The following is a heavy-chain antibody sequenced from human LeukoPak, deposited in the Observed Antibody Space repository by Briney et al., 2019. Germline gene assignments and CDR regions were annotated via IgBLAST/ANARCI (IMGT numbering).Heavy chain of an antibody. D-gene: IGHD6-13*01. CDR1: GGSISSYY. CDR3: ASGGYSSSWYVY. V-gene: IGHV4-59*01. CDR2: IYYSGST. J-gene: IGHJ4*02. Sequence: PSETLSLTCTDSGGSISSYYWSWIRQPPGKGLEWIGYIYYSGSTNYNPSLKSRVTISVDTSKNQFSLKLSSVTAADTAVYYCASGGYSSSWYVYWGQGTLGTVSS.